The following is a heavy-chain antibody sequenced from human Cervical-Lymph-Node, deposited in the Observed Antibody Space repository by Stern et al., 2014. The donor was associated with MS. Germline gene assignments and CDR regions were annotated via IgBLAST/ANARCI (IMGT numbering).Heavy chain of an antibody. Sequence: VQLVESGAEVKKPGASVKVSCKASGYTFTNYAMHWVRQAPGQRLAWMGWINAGNGNTKYSEKFQGRVTITRDTSASTVYMELSSLRSEDTAVYYCARWSPGSSGWYVDAFDIWGQGTMVTVSS. D-gene: IGHD6-19*01. CDR3: ARWSPGSSGWYVDAFDI. CDR1: GYTFTNYA. J-gene: IGHJ3*02. CDR2: INAGNGNT. V-gene: IGHV1-3*01.